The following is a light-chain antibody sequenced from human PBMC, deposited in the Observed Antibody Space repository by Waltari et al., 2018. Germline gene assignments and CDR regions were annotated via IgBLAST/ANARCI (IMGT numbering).Light chain of an antibody. CDR2: WAS. CDR3: QQYYSTPWT. CDR1: QSLLNSNGYTY. J-gene: IGKJ1*01. V-gene: IGKV2-28*01. Sequence: DLVMTQSPLSLPVTPGEPASISCRSSQSLLNSNGYTYFDWYLQKPGQSPKLLIYWASTRESGVPDRFSGSGSGTDFTLTISSLQAEDVAVYYCQQYYSTPWTFGQGTKVEIK.